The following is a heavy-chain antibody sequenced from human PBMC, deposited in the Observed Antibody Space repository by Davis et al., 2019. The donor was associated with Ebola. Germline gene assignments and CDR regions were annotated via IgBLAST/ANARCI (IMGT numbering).Heavy chain of an antibody. J-gene: IGHJ4*02. D-gene: IGHD1-26*01. CDR3: ARDVSVRSVGAPSRFYY. V-gene: IGHV1-18*01. Sequence: ASVTVSCKASGYTFTSYGISWVRQAPGQGLEWMGWISAYNGNTNYAQKLQGRVTMTTDTSTSTAYMELRSLRSDDTAVYYCARDVSVRSVGAPSRFYYWGQGTLVTVSS. CDR1: GYTFTSYG. CDR2: ISAYNGNT.